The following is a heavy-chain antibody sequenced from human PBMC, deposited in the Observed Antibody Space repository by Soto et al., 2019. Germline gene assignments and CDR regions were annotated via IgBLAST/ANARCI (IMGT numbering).Heavy chain of an antibody. CDR3: ARGDYIFNYFDY. J-gene: IGHJ4*02. CDR1: GDSISSGDYY. CDR2: IYYTGSA. Sequence: PSETLSLTCTVSGDSISSGDYYWSWIRQHPGKGLEWIGYIYYTGSAYYNPSLRSRVSISIETSKTQFSLSLNSVTAADTAVYYCARGDYIFNYFDYWGQGTLVTVSS. V-gene: IGHV4-31*03. D-gene: IGHD4-4*01.